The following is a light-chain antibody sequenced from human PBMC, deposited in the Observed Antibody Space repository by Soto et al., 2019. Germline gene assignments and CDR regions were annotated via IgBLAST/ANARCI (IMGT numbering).Light chain of an antibody. J-gene: IGKJ1*01. CDR3: QEYNSYWT. Sequence: DIQMTQSPSTLSASVGDRVTITCRASQSISSWLAWYQQKPGKVPKVLMYKASSLESGVPSRFSGSGSGTEFTLTISSLQPDDLATYSCQEYNSYWTFGQGTKVELK. CDR1: QSISSW. CDR2: KAS. V-gene: IGKV1-5*03.